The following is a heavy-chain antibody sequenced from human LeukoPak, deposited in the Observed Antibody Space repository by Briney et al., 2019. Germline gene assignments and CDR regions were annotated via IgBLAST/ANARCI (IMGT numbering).Heavy chain of an antibody. D-gene: IGHD3-3*01. J-gene: IGHJ5*02. V-gene: IGHV1-8*01. Sequence: ASVKVSCKASGYTFTSYDINWVRQATGQGLEWMGWMNPNSGNTGYAQKFQGRVTMTRNTFISTAYMELSSLRSEDTAVYYCARPKTRITIFGVVIGSPWFDPWGQGTLVTVSS. CDR3: ARPKTRITIFGVVIGSPWFDP. CDR1: GYTFTSYD. CDR2: MNPNSGNT.